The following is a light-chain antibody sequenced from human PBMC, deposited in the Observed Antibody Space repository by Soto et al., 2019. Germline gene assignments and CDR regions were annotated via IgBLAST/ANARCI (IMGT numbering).Light chain of an antibody. V-gene: IGKV3-20*01. CDR2: GSS. Sequence: EVVLTQSPGTLSLSPGERATLSCRASQSVSNNYFAWYQQKPGQAPRLLIFGSSDRATGIPDRFSGIGSGTDCTLTSSRLEPEDFGVYDCQQYGSSPPYNVGQGTKLESK. CDR1: QSVSNNY. J-gene: IGKJ2*01. CDR3: QQYGSSPPYN.